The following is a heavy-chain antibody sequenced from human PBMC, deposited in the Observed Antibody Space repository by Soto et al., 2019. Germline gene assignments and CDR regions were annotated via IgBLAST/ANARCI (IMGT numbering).Heavy chain of an antibody. V-gene: IGHV4-30-2*01. J-gene: IGHJ4*02. CDR2: IYHGGST. Sequence: SETLSLTCAVSGGSISSGGYSWSWIRQPPGEGLEWIGYIYHGGSTYYNASLKSRLSISLDRSKNQFSLKLTSVTAADTAVYYCARDRRSYYSDGSGLDFWGQGTLVTVSS. D-gene: IGHD3-22*01. CDR3: ARDRRSYYSDGSGLDF. CDR1: GGSISSGGYS.